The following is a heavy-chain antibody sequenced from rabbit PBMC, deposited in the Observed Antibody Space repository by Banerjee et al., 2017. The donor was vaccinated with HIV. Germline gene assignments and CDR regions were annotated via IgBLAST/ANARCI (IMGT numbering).Heavy chain of an antibody. CDR2: IYAGSSGST. D-gene: IGHD2-1*01. CDR3: VRSDDYGDYHNL. Sequence: QQQLEESGGGLVKPGGTLTLTCKASGFSFSSGYDMCWVRQAPGKGLEWIACIYAGSSGSTYYASWAKGRFTISKTSSTTVTLQMTSLTAADTATYFCVRSDDYGDYHNLWGQGTLVTVS. CDR1: GFSFSSGYD. V-gene: IGHV1S45*01. J-gene: IGHJ4*01.